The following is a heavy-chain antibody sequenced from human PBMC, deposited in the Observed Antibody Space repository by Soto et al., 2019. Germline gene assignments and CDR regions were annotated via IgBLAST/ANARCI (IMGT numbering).Heavy chain of an antibody. V-gene: IGHV1-2*04. CDR3: ARGTGENVDAFDI. CDR2: INPNSGGT. D-gene: IGHD7-27*01. Sequence: ASVKVSCKASGYTFTGYYMHWVRQAPGQGLEWMGWINPNSGGTNYAQKFQGWVTMTRDTSISTAYMELSRLRSDDTAVYYCARGTGENVDAFDIWGQGTMVTVSS. CDR1: GYTFTGYY. J-gene: IGHJ3*02.